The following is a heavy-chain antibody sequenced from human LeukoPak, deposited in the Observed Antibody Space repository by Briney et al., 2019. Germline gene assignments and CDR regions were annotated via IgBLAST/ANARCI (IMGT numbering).Heavy chain of an antibody. Sequence: SETLSLTCTVSGGSISSGSYYWSWIRQPAGKGLEWIGRIYTSGSTNYNPSLKSRVTISVDTSKNQFSLKLSSVTAADTAVYYCARGGGMVVVPAAIDLDYWGQGTLVTVSS. CDR2: IYTSGST. J-gene: IGHJ4*02. CDR1: GGSISSGSYY. CDR3: ARGGGMVVVPAAIDLDY. D-gene: IGHD2-2*02. V-gene: IGHV4-61*02.